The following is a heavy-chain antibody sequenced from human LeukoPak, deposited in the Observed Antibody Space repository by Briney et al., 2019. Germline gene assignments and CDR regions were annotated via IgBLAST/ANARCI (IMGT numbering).Heavy chain of an antibody. D-gene: IGHD4-17*01. J-gene: IGHJ4*02. V-gene: IGHV3-23*01. Sequence: PGGSLRLSCAASEFSVGSNYMTWVRQAPGKGLEWVSSISDNGGNTYYADSAKGRFTISRDNSKNTLYLQMNILRAEDSAVYHCAKDHYGDYGGSSFDFWGQGTLVTVSS. CDR2: ISDNGGNT. CDR1: EFSVGSNY. CDR3: AKDHYGDYGGSSFDF.